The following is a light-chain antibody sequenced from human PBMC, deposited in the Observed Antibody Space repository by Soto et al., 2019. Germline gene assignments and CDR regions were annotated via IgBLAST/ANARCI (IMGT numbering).Light chain of an antibody. CDR1: QSINNW. V-gene: IGKV1-5*03. CDR2: KAS. Sequence: DIQMTQSPSTLSASVGDRVTITCRASQSINNWMAWYQQRPGKAPKLLIYKASSLETGVPSRVSGSGSGTEFTLTISSLQPEDFATYYCQQYSSYPYTCGQGTNLEIK. J-gene: IGKJ2*01. CDR3: QQYSSYPYT.